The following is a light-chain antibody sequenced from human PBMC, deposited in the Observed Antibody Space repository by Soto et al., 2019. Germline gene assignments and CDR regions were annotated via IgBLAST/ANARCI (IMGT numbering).Light chain of an antibody. V-gene: IGKV3-11*01. Sequence: EIVLTQSPGTLSLSPGERATLFCRASQSVATSQLAWYQQKPGQAPRLLIGASNRATGVPARFSGSGSGTDFTLTISSLESEDFAVYYCQQRADWPLTFGGGTKVDIK. CDR2: GAS. CDR3: QQRADWPLT. J-gene: IGKJ4*01. CDR1: QSVATSQ.